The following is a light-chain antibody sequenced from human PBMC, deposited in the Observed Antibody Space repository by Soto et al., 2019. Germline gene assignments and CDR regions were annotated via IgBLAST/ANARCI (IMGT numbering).Light chain of an antibody. CDR2: EVN. CDR3: CSYAGSSLWM. Sequence: QSALTRPAAVSGSLGQSITISCSGSGSDIGNYNLVSWYQQQPGKVPRLIIYEVNKGPSGVSNRFSGSKSGNTASLTISDLQPDDECLYYCCSYAGSSLWMFGGGTQLTVL. V-gene: IGLV2-23*02. J-gene: IGLJ3*02. CDR1: GSDIGNYNL.